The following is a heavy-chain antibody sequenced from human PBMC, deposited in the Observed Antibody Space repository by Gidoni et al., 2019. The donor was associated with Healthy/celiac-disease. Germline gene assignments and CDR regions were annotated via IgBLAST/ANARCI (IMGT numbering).Heavy chain of an antibody. CDR3: ASSRPSGSYYYFDY. J-gene: IGHJ4*02. Sequence: QVQLQESGPGLVKPSQTLSLTCTVSGGSISSGNYYWRWIRQPAGKGLEWIGRIYTSGRTNYNPSLKSRVTISVDTSKNQFSLKLSSVIAADTAVYYCASSRPSGSYYYFDYWGQGTLVTVSS. CDR1: GGSISSGNYY. CDR2: IYTSGRT. D-gene: IGHD3-10*01. V-gene: IGHV4-61*02.